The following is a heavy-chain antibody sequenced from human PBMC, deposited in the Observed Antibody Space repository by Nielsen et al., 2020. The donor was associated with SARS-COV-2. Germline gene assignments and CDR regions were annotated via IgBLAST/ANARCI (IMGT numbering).Heavy chain of an antibody. D-gene: IGHD4-17*01. CDR2: INTSDGST. V-gene: IGHV1-46*01. CDR1: GYTFTNYY. CDR3: ARDDTVTMYYYSYYGMDV. Sequence: ASVKVSCKASGYTFTNYYMHWVRQAPEQGLEWMGIINTSDGSTTYAQKFQGRVTMTRDTSTRTVYMELRSLRSEDTAVYYCARDDTVTMYYYSYYGMDVWGQGTTVTVSS. J-gene: IGHJ6*02.